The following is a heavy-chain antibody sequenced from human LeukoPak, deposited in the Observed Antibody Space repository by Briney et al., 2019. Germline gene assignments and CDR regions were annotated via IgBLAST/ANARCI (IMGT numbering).Heavy chain of an antibody. CDR3: ARLRRAAMVS. D-gene: IGHD5-18*01. V-gene: IGHV2-5*02. CDR1: GLSLSTSGVG. Sequence: SGPTLVKPTQTLTLACTFSGLSLSTSGVGVGWIRQPPEKALEWLALIYWDDDKRYSPSLKSRLTLAKDTSKNQVVLTMTNMDPVDTATYYCARLRRAAMVSWGQGTLVTVSS. J-gene: IGHJ5*02. CDR2: IYWDDDK.